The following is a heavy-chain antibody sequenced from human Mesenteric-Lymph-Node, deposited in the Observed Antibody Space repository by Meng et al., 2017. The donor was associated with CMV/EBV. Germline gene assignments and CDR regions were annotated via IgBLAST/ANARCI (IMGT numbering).Heavy chain of an antibody. CDR1: GFTFSSYA. D-gene: IGHD1-26*01. Sequence: ETLSLTCAASGFTFSSYAMSWVRQAPGKGLEWVSVIYSGGSSTYYADSVKGRFTISRDNSKNTLYLQMNSLRAEDTAVYYCAKDQDQWELAEFDYWGQGTLVTVSS. CDR2: IYSGGSST. CDR3: AKDQDQWELAEFDY. V-gene: IGHV3-23*03. J-gene: IGHJ4*02.